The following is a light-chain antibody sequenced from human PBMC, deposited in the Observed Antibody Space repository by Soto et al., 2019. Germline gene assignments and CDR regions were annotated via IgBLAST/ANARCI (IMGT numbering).Light chain of an antibody. J-gene: IGLJ1*01. V-gene: IGLV2-14*01. CDR3: SSYTKSSTLYV. CDR1: SSDVGGYKY. Sequence: QSVLTQPASVSGSPGQSITISCTGTSSDVGGYKYVSWYQQHPGKAPKVMIYDVSNRPSGVSNRFSGSKSGNTAYLTISGLQAEDEADYYCSSYTKSSTLYVFGTGTKLTVL. CDR2: DVS.